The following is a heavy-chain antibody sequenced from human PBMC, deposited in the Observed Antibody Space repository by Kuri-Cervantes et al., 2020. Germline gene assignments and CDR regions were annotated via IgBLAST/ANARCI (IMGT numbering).Heavy chain of an antibody. CDR1: GFTFSNAW. CDR3: TTENFYTYYFDY. J-gene: IGHJ4*02. V-gene: IGHV3-15*01. D-gene: IGHD3-3*01. Sequence: LSLTCAASGFTFSNAWMSWVRQAPGKGLEWVGRIKSKTDGGTTDYAAPVKGRSTISRDDSKNTLYLQMNSLKTEDTAVYYCTTENFYTYYFDYWGQGTLVTVSS. CDR2: IKSKTDGGTT.